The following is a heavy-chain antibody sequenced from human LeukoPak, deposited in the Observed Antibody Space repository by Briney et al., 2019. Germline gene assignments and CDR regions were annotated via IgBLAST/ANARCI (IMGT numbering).Heavy chain of an antibody. D-gene: IGHD3-16*01. CDR1: GLTFSNFA. Sequence: PGGSLRLSCAASGLTFSNFAMSWVRQAPGKGLEWVSGISGSADNTYYADSVKGRFTISRDNSKNTLYLQMNSLRAEDTALYYCAKAAHTYTGYYYYAMDVWGQGTTVTVSS. CDR2: ISGSADNT. J-gene: IGHJ6*02. CDR3: AKAAHTYTGYYYYAMDV. V-gene: IGHV3-23*01.